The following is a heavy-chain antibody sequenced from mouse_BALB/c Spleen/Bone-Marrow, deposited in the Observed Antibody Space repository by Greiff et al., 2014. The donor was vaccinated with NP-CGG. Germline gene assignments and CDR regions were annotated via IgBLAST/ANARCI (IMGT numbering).Heavy chain of an antibody. CDR2: IDPANGNT. CDR3: TRKLAY. J-gene: IGHJ3*01. V-gene: IGHV14-3*02. Sequence: EVKLQESGAELVKPGASVKLSCTSSGFNIKDTYMNWVKQRPEQGLEWIGMIDPANGNTKYDPKFQGKATITADTSSNTAYLQLTSLTSEDTAVYYCTRKLAYWGQGTLVTVSA. CDR1: GFNIKDTY.